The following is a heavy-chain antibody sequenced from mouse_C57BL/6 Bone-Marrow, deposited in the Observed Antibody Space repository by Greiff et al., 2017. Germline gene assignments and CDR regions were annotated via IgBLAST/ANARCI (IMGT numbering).Heavy chain of an antibody. V-gene: IGHV5-17*01. CDR3: ARPLLLAY. CDR1: GFTFSDYG. J-gene: IGHJ3*01. Sequence: QLVESGGGLVKPGGSLKLSCAASGFTFSDYGMHWVRQAPEKGLEWVAYISSGSSTIYYADTVKGRFTISRDNAKNTLFLQMTSLRSEDTAMYYCARPLLLAYWGQGTLVTVSA. CDR2: ISSGSSTI. D-gene: IGHD2-10*01.